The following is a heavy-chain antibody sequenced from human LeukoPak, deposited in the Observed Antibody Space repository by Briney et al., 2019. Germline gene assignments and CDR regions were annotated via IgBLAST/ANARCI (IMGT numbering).Heavy chain of an antibody. CDR2: INHSGST. CDR3: ARGLWPRVDAFDI. Sequence: SETLSLTCAVYGGSFSGYYWSWIRQPPGKGLEWIGEINHSGSTNYNPSLKSRVTISVDTSKNQFSLKLSSVTAADTAVYYCARGLWPRVDAFDIWGQGTMVTVSS. D-gene: IGHD2/OR15-2a*01. J-gene: IGHJ3*02. V-gene: IGHV4-34*01. CDR1: GGSFSGYY.